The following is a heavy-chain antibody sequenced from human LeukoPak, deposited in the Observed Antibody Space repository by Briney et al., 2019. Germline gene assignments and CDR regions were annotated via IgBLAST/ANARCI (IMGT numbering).Heavy chain of an antibody. V-gene: IGHV4-59*01. CDR1: GSSFHNYY. CDR3: ARLIGLGEVSPYFDY. J-gene: IGHJ4*02. CDR2: SHHSGTT. D-gene: IGHD3-16*01. Sequence: SETLSLTCAVYGSSFHNYYWTWIRQPPGKGIEWIGYSHHSGTTNYTPSLRGRVTISVDTSKNQFSLKLNSVTAADTAVYYCARLIGLGEVSPYFDYWGQGILVTVSS.